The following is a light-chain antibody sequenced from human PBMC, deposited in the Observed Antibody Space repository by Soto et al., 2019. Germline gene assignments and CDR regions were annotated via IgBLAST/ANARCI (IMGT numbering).Light chain of an antibody. CDR3: SSYTSSSTRV. J-gene: IGLJ1*01. CDR2: DVS. V-gene: IGLV2-14*01. CDR1: SSDVGGYNY. Sequence: QSALTQTASVSGSPGQSITISCTGTSSDVGGYNYVSWYQQHPGKAPKLMIYDVSNRPSGVSNRFSGSKSGNTASLTISGLQVEDEADYYCSSYTSSSTRVFGTGTKLTVL.